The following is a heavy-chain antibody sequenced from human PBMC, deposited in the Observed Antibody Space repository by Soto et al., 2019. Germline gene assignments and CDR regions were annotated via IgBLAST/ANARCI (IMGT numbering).Heavy chain of an antibody. Sequence: GGSLRLSCTASGFTFGDYAMSWFRQAPGKGLEWVGFIRSKAYGGTTEYAASVKGRFTISRDDSKSIAYLQMNSLKTEDTAVYYCTRDLGPNIVVVPAAMPARREIWGQGTLVTVSS. CDR1: GFTFGDYA. D-gene: IGHD2-2*01. V-gene: IGHV3-49*03. CDR3: TRDLGPNIVVVPAAMPARREI. CDR2: IRSKAYGGTT. J-gene: IGHJ4*02.